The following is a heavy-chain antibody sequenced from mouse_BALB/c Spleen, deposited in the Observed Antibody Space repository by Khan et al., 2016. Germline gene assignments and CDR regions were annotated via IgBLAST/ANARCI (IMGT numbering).Heavy chain of an antibody. V-gene: IGHV3-2*02. Sequence: EVQLQESGPGLVKPSQSLSLTCTVTGYSITSDYAWNWIRQFPGNKLEWMGYISYSGSTSYNPSLKSRILFTRDTSKNQFFLHLNSVTTEDRATYYCSRDYYGSSYFDYWGQGTTLTVSS. CDR3: SRDYYGSSYFDY. CDR2: ISYSGST. CDR1: GYSITSDYA. J-gene: IGHJ2*01. D-gene: IGHD1-1*01.